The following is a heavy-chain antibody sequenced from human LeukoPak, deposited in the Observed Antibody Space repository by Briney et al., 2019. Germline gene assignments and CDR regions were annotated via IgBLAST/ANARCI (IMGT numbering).Heavy chain of an antibody. CDR1: RFTFSNYG. Sequence: PGGSLRLSCAASRFTFSNYGMHWVRQAPGKGLEWVAVISYDGSNKYYADSVKGRFTISRDNSKNTLYLQMNSLRAEDTAVYYCARMPTYCSSTSCYGYYYYMDVWGKGTTVTVSS. D-gene: IGHD2-2*01. CDR3: ARMPTYCSSTSCYGYYYYMDV. V-gene: IGHV3-30*03. CDR2: ISYDGSNK. J-gene: IGHJ6*03.